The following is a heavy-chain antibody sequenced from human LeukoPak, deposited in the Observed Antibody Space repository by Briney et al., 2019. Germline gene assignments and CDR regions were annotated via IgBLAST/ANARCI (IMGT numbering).Heavy chain of an antibody. V-gene: IGHV3-30-3*01. D-gene: IGHD5-12*01. CDR2: ISSDGSNK. J-gene: IGHJ4*02. CDR1: GFPFSSYA. Sequence: PGGPLSLSCAAPGFPFSSYAMPWVRQAPGKGLEWVAVISSDGSNKYYADSVKGRFTISRDNSKNTLYLQMNSLRAEDTAVYYCARGALNILATAALYFDYWGQGTLVTVSS. CDR3: ARGALNILATAALYFDY.